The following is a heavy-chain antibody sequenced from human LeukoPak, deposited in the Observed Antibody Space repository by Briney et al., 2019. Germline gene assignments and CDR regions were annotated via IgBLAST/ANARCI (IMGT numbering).Heavy chain of an antibody. Sequence: GGSLRLSCAASGFTFSSYWMSWVRQAPGEGLEWVANIKQDGSEKYYVDSVKGRFTISRDNAKNSLYLQMNSLRAEDTAVYYCARDSIVGAIDYWGQGTLVTVSS. CDR3: ARDSIVGAIDY. CDR2: IKQDGSEK. D-gene: IGHD1-26*01. V-gene: IGHV3-7*01. CDR1: GFTFSSYW. J-gene: IGHJ4*02.